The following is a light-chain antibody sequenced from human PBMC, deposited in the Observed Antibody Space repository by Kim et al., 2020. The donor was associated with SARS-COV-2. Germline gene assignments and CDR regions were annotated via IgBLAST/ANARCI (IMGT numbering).Light chain of an antibody. V-gene: IGLV2-14*04. J-gene: IGLJ1*01. CDR2: DVS. Sequence: QSLTISCTGTSSDVGGYNYVSWYQQHPGKAPKLMIYDVSKRPSGVSNRFSGSKSGNTASLTISGLQAEDEADYYCSSYTSSSKGYVFGTGTKVTVL. CDR1: SSDVGGYNY. CDR3: SSYTSSSKGYV.